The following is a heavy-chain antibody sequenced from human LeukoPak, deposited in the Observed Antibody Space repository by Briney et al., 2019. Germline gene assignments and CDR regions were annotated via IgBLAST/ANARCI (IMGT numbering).Heavy chain of an antibody. D-gene: IGHD6-6*01. J-gene: IGHJ3*02. CDR1: GFTFSSYS. CDR3: ARVSSSLYDAFDI. Sequence: GGSLRLFCAASGFTFSSYSMNWVRQAPGKGLEWVSSISSSSSYIYYADSVKGRFTISRDNAKNSLYLQMNSLRAEDTAVYYCARVSSSLYDAFDIWGQGTMVTVSS. V-gene: IGHV3-21*01. CDR2: ISSSSSYI.